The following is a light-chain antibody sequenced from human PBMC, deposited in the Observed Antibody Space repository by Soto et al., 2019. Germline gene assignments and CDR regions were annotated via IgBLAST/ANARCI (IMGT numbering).Light chain of an antibody. CDR1: SSDVGGYNH. Sequence: QSALTQPASVSESPGQSITISCAGTSSDVGGYNHFSWYQQHADKAPKLLIHEGSNRPSGVSNRFSGSKSGNTASLTISGLQAEVEADYYCTSYTSISTYVFGTGTKVTVL. CDR3: TSYTSISTYV. V-gene: IGLV2-14*01. J-gene: IGLJ1*01. CDR2: EGS.